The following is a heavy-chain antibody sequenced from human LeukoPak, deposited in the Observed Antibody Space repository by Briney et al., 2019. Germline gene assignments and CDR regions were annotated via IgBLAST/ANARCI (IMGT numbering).Heavy chain of an antibody. CDR1: GGSISSGDYY. Sequence: TLSLTCTVSGGSISSGDYYWGWIRQPPGKGLEWIGYIYDSGSTFHYNPSLKSRVTISADTSKNQFSLKLSSVTAADTAVYYCARGWSVQALYYFDYWGQGTLVTVSS. CDR3: ARGWSVQALYYFDY. V-gene: IGHV4-30-4*08. D-gene: IGHD3-3*01. CDR2: IYDSGST. J-gene: IGHJ4*02.